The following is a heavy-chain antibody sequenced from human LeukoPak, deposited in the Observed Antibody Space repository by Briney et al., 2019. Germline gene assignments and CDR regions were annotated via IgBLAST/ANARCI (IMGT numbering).Heavy chain of an antibody. CDR3: ARVLAEYNGSGSYHFDY. V-gene: IGHV1-2*04. D-gene: IGHD3-10*01. CDR2: INPNSGGT. Sequence: GASVKVSCKASGYTFTGYYMHWVRQAPGQGLEWMGWINPNSGGTNYAQKFQGWVTMTRDTSISTAYMELSRLRSDDTAVYYCARVLAEYNGSGSYHFDYWGQGTLVTVSS. J-gene: IGHJ4*02. CDR1: GYTFTGYY.